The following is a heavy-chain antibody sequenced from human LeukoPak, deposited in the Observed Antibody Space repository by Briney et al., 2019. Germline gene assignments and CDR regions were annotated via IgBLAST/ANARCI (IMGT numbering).Heavy chain of an antibody. V-gene: IGHV3-30*04. Sequence: GGSLRLSCAASGFTFSSYAMHWVRQAPGKGLEWVAVISYDGSNKYYADSVKGRFTISRGNSKNTLYLQMNSLRAEDTAVYYCARARGSGSYPNWFDPWGQGTLVTVSS. CDR2: ISYDGSNK. J-gene: IGHJ5*02. CDR3: ARARGSGSYPNWFDP. D-gene: IGHD3-10*01. CDR1: GFTFSSYA.